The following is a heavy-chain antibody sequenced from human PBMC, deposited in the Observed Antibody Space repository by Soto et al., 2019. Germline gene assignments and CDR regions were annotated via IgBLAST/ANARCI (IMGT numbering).Heavy chain of an antibody. Sequence: GESLKISCNGSGYSFTIYCIGWVLQMPGKGLEWMGIIYPGDSDTRYSPSFQGQVTISADKSISTAYLQWSSLKASDTAMYYCARHPNYYDSSGYLRWGQGTLVTFSS. J-gene: IGHJ4*02. CDR2: IYPGDSDT. V-gene: IGHV5-51*01. CDR3: ARHPNYYDSSGYLR. D-gene: IGHD3-22*01. CDR1: GYSFTIYC.